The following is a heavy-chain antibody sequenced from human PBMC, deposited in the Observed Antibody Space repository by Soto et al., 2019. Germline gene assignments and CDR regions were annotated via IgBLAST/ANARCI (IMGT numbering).Heavy chain of an antibody. V-gene: IGHV3-73*01. Sequence: GGSLRLSCAASGFTFSCSAMHWVRQSSGKGLEWVGRIRSKANSYATAYAASVKGRFTISRDDSKNTAYLQMNSLKTEDTAVYYCTGVGATKGYYYGMDVWGQGTTVTVSS. CDR2: IRSKANSYAT. CDR1: GFTFSCSA. D-gene: IGHD1-26*01. CDR3: TGVGATKGYYYGMDV. J-gene: IGHJ6*02.